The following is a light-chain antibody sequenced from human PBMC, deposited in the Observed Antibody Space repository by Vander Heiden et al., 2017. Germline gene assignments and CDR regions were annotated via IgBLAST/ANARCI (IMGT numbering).Light chain of an antibody. V-gene: IGLV2-8*01. CDR2: EVT. Sequence: QSALTQPPSASGSPGQAVTISCTGTSNDVGGFNYVSWYQQHPGKPHKVIIYEVTKRPSGVPDRFSGSKSGNTASLTVSGLQAEDEAFYFCTSGARTNTLVFGGGTRLTVL. J-gene: IGLJ3*02. CDR1: SNDVGGFNY. CDR3: TSGARTNTLV.